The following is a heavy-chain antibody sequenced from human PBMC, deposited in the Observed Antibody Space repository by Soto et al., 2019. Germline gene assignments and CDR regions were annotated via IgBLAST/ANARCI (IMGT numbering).Heavy chain of an antibody. Sequence: QMQLQESGPGLVKPSHTLSLICSVSGGSISRPGYYWAWIRQHPARGLEWIGSISYSGNSNHNPSLQSRLSLAVDTPHNCFSLRLNSVPPSDTAVYYCARLRRDRSGCPDLCGQGARVTGSS. V-gene: IGHV4-31*03. CDR2: ISYSGNS. CDR1: GGSISRPGYY. CDR3: ARLRRDRSGCPDL. D-gene: IGHD3-22*01. J-gene: IGHJ5*02.